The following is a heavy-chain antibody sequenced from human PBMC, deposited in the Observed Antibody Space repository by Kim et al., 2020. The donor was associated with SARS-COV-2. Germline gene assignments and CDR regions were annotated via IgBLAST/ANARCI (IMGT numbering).Heavy chain of an antibody. CDR2: ISHNGNT. J-gene: IGHJ4*02. V-gene: IGHV4-38-2*02. D-gene: IGHD3-16*01. CDR3: ARVSPIVWRRDY. CDR1: GYSITSGYL. Sequence: SETLSLTCTVSGYSITSGYLWGGVRQPPGKVLEWVGTISHNGNTYYNPSLSSRVTISIDTSRNQFYLLLSSATAADTAVYFCARVSPIVWRRDYWGQGA.